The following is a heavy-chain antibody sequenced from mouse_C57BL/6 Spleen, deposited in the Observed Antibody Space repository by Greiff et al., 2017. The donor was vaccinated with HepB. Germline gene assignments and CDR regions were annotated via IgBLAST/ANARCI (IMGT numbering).Heavy chain of an antibody. D-gene: IGHD2-5*01. CDR3: ARQGSNYDAMDY. V-gene: IGHV5-9*01. Sequence: EVMLVESGGGLVKPGGSLKLSCAASGFTFSSYTMSWVRQTPEKRLEWVATISGGGGNTYYPDSVKGRFTIARDNAKNTLYLQMSSLRSEDTAVYYCARQGSNYDAMDYWGQGTSVTVSS. J-gene: IGHJ4*01. CDR2: ISGGGGNT. CDR1: GFTFSSYT.